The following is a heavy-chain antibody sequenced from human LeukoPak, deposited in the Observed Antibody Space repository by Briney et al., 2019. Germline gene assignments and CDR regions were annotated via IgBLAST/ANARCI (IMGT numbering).Heavy chain of an antibody. CDR2: IRYDGSNI. J-gene: IGHJ4*02. V-gene: IGHV3-30*02. CDR3: AKDIRVAGTFVH. D-gene: IGHD6-19*01. Sequence: GGSLRLSCAASGFTFSGYGMHWVRQAPGKGLEWVAFIRYDGSNIYYADSVKGRFTISRDNSKNTLYLQMNSLRAEDTAVYYCAKDIRVAGTFVHWGQGTLVTVSS. CDR1: GFTFSGYG.